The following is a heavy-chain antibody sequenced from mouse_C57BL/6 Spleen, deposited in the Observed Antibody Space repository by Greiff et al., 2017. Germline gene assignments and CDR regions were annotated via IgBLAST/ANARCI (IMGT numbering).Heavy chain of an antibody. CDR1: GYTFTSYW. D-gene: IGHD2-3*01. Sequence: QVQLQQPGAELVMPGASVKLSCKASGYTFTSYWMHWVKQRPGQGLEWIGEIDPSDSYTNYNQKFKGKSTLTVDKSSSTAYMQLSSLTSEDSAVDYWARSPHDCYVDAMDYWGKGTSVTVSS. J-gene: IGHJ4*01. CDR2: IDPSDSYT. CDR3: ARSPHDCYVDAMDY. V-gene: IGHV1-69*01.